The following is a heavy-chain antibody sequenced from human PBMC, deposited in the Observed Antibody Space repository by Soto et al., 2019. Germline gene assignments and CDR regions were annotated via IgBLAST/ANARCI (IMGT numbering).Heavy chain of an antibody. CDR3: ASRPRNGYNT. D-gene: IGHD5-12*01. Sequence: QVQLVQSGAELKKPGSSVTVSCKSSGGTFSNYAITWVRQAPGQGLEWMGGIIPIFGTSNYAQKFQGRVTFTADESITTTYMELSSLKSEDTAVYYCASRPRNGYNTWGQGTLVTVSS. V-gene: IGHV1-69*01. CDR1: GGTFSNYA. CDR2: IIPIFGTS. J-gene: IGHJ5*02.